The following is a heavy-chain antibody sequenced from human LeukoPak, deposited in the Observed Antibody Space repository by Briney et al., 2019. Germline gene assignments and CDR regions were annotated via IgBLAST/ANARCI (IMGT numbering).Heavy chain of an antibody. D-gene: IGHD6-13*01. CDR3: VRATAAGLNAFDF. J-gene: IGHJ3*01. CDR2: IHYSGST. CDR1: GGSISSYF. V-gene: IGHV4-59*01. Sequence: PSETLSLTCFVSGGSISSYFWNWIRQPPRKGLEWIGYIHYSGSTNYNPSLKSRVTISVDTSKNRLSLKLNPVTAADTAVYYCVRATAAGLNAFDFWGQGTMVTVSS.